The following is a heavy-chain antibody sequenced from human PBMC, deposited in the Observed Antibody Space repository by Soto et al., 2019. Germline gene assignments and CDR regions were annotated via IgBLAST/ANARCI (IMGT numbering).Heavy chain of an antibody. Sequence: EVQLVESGGGLVQPGGSLRLSCAASGFTFSSYSMNWVRQAAGKGLEWVSYISSSSSTIYYADSVKGRFTISRDNAKNSLYLQMNSLRAEDTAVYYCARDVASELVPYFDYWGQGTLVTVSS. CDR1: GFTFSSYS. J-gene: IGHJ4*02. CDR3: ARDVASELVPYFDY. D-gene: IGHD3-3*02. V-gene: IGHV3-48*01. CDR2: ISSSSSTI.